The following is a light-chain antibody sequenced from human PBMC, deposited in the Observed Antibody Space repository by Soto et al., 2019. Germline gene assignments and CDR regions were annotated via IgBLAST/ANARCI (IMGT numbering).Light chain of an antibody. CDR1: SSDVGGYNY. V-gene: IGLV2-14*01. Sequence: QSALTQPASVSGSPGQSITISCTGTSSDVGGYNYVSWYQQHPGKALKLMIYEVSNRPSGVSNRFSGSKSGNTASLTISGLQAEDEADYYCSSYTTISTLEVFGGGTKLTVL. CDR2: EVS. CDR3: SSYTTISTLEV. J-gene: IGLJ3*02.